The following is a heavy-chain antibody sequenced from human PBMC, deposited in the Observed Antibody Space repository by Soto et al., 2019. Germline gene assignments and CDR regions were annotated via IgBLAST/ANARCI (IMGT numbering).Heavy chain of an antibody. Sequence: QVQLVQSGAEVKKPGASVKVSCKASGYTFTGYYMHWVRQAPGQGLEWMGWINPNSSGANYAQKFQGRVTMTRDTSISTASMEVSRLRSDDTAVYYCARPGIAVAGIDAFDIWGQGRMVTVSS. CDR1: GYTFTGYY. CDR2: INPNSSGA. D-gene: IGHD6-19*01. J-gene: IGHJ3*02. V-gene: IGHV1-2*02. CDR3: ARPGIAVAGIDAFDI.